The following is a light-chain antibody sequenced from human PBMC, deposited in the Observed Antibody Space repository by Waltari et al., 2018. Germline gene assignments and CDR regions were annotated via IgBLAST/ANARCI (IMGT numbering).Light chain of an antibody. CDR2: GAS. CDR3: QQYNNWPLT. V-gene: IGKV3-15*01. J-gene: IGKJ4*01. CDR1: QSVSSK. Sequence: EIVMTQSPATLSVSPGESATPSCRASQSVSSKLAWYQQKPGQAPRLLIYGASTRATVIPARFSGSGSGTDFTLTISSLQSEDFAVYYCQQYNNWPLTFGGGTKVEIK.